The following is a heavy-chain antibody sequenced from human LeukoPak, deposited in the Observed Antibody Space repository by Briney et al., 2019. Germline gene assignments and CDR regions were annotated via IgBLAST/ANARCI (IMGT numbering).Heavy chain of an antibody. J-gene: IGHJ3*02. Sequence: GGSLRLSCAASEFTFSNAWMSWVRQAPGKGLEWVGRVKSKADDGTTDYAAPVQGRFTISRDDSKNTLSLQMNSLKTEDTAVYYCATEGGSGSYYGDDAFDMWGQGTMVTVSS. D-gene: IGHD3-10*01. CDR2: VKSKADDGTT. CDR1: EFTFSNAW. V-gene: IGHV3-15*01. CDR3: ATEGGSGSYYGDDAFDM.